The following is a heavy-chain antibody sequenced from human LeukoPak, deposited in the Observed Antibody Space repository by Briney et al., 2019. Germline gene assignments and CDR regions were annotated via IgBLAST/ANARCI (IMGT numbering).Heavy chain of an antibody. D-gene: IGHD2-15*01. Sequence: SGTLSLTCAVSGGSISSSNWWSWARQPPGKGLEWIGEIYHSGSTNYNPSLKSRVTISVDKSKNQFSLKLSSVTAADTAVYYCARRVIGDIVVVVADHTDDYWGQGTLVTVSS. CDR2: IYHSGST. J-gene: IGHJ4*02. CDR1: GGSISSSNW. V-gene: IGHV4-4*02. CDR3: ARRVIGDIVVVVADHTDDY.